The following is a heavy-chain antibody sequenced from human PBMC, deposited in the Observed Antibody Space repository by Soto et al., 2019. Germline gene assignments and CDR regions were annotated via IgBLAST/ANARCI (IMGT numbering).Heavy chain of an antibody. CDR2: IYHSGST. V-gene: IGHV4-4*02. J-gene: IGHJ4*02. D-gene: IGHD3-16*01. CDR3: ARVPVITFGGVYYFDY. Sequence: PSETLSLTCAVSGGSISSSNWWSWVRQPPGKGVEWIGEIYHSGSTNYNPSLKSRVTISVDKSKNQFSLKLSSVTAADTAVYYCARVPVITFGGVYYFDYWGQGTLVTVSS. CDR1: GGSISSSNW.